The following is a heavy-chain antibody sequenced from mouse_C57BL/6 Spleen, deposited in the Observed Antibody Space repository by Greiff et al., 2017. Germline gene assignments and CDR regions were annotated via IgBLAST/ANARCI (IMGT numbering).Heavy chain of an antibody. CDR2: IRSKSNNYAT. V-gene: IGHV10-1*01. J-gene: IGHJ3*01. Sequence: EVQLVESGGGLVQPKGSLKLSCAASGFSFNTYAMNWVRQAPGKGLEWVARIRSKSNNYATYYADSVKDRFTISRDDSESMLYLQMTNLKTEDTAMYYCVTNYGSSSAWFAYWGQGTLVTVSA. D-gene: IGHD1-1*01. CDR1: GFSFNTYA. CDR3: VTNYGSSSAWFAY.